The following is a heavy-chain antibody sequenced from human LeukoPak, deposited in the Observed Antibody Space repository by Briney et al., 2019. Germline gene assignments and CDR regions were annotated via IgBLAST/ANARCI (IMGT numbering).Heavy chain of an antibody. CDR2: IYPGDSDT. Sequence: GESLKISCKGSGYSFTSYWIGWVRQMPGKGLEWMGIIYPGDSDTRYNPSFQGQVTISADKSISTAYLQWSSLKASDTAMYYCARSDTIFGVVITYNWFDPWGQGTRVTVSS. CDR1: GYSFTSYW. J-gene: IGHJ5*02. CDR3: ARSDTIFGVVITYNWFDP. D-gene: IGHD3-3*01. V-gene: IGHV5-51*01.